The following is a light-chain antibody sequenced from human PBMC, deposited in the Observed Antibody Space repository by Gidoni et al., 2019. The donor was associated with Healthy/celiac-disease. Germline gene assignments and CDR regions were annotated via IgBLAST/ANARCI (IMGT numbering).Light chain of an antibody. CDR2: DAS. CDR3: PQRSNWPIT. J-gene: IGKJ5*01. Sequence: EIVSTQSPATLSLSPGERATLSCRASQSVSSNLAWYPQKPGQAPRLLIYDASNRATGITARFSGSGSGTDFTLTISSLEPEDFAVYYCPQRSNWPITFGQGTRXEIK. V-gene: IGKV3-11*01. CDR1: QSVSSN.